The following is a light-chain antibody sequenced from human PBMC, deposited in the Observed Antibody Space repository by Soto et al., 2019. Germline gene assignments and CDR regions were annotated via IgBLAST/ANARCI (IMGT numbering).Light chain of an antibody. CDR1: QSVSRN. CDR3: QQDKNWPPIT. CDR2: GAS. Sequence: DIVMTQSPATLSVSPGERVTLSCRASQSVSRNLAWYQQKPGQPPRLLLFGASTRANGIPARFSGSGSGTEFTLTISSLQSEDFAVYYCQQDKNWPPITFGQGTRLEVK. J-gene: IGKJ5*01. V-gene: IGKV3D-15*01.